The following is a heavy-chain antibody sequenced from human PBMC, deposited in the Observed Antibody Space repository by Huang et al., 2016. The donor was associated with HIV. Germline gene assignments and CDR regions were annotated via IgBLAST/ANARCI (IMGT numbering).Heavy chain of an antibody. CDR3: ARDLPGGITGVTVGLDY. J-gene: IGHJ4*02. CDR1: GFTFYTYS. CDR2: ISSSDSTI. V-gene: IGHV3-48*01. Sequence: EVQLVESGGGVVQPGGSLRLSCVASGFTFYTYSMNWVRPAPGKGLEWLSYISSSDSTIYYADSVKSRFTISRDNAKNSLYLQMNSLRAEDTAVYYCARDLPGGITGVTVGLDYWGQGTLVSVSS. D-gene: IGHD1-20*01.